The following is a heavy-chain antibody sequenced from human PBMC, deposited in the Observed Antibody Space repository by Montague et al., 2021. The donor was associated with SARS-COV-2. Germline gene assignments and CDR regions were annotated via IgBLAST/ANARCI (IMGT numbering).Heavy chain of an antibody. D-gene: IGHD1-14*01. CDR2: INSDGTTT. Sequence: SLRLSCAASGFTFNSYWMHWVRQAPGKGLVWVSRINSDGTTTTYADSVKGRFTTSRDNAKDTLYLQMSSLRAGDTALYFCARGGPLSYYYYGMDVWGQGTTVTVSS. CDR1: GFTFNSYW. V-gene: IGHV3-74*01. CDR3: ARGGPLSYYYYGMDV. J-gene: IGHJ6*02.